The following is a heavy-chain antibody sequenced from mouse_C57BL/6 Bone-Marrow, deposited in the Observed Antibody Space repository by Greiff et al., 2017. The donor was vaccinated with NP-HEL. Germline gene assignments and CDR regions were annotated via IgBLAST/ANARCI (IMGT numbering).Heavy chain of an antibody. D-gene: IGHD2-1*01. J-gene: IGHJ3*01. CDR3: AREDYYGFAY. Sequence: VQLQESGAELARPGASVKLSCKASGYTFTSYGISWVKQRTGQGLEWIGEIYPRSGNTYYNEKFKGKATLTADKSSSTAYMELRSLTSEDSAVYFCAREDYYGFAYWGQGTLVTVSA. CDR1: GYTFTSYG. V-gene: IGHV1-81*01. CDR2: IYPRSGNT.